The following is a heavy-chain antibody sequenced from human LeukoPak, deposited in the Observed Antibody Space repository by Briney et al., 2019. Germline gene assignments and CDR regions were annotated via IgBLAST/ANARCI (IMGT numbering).Heavy chain of an antibody. Sequence: PSETLSLTCTVSGGSISSGSYYWSWIRQPAGKGLEWIGRIYTSGSTNYNPSLKSRVTISVDTSKNQFSLKLSSVTAADTAVYYCARDRRSGSQGLRAFDIWGQGTMVTVSS. CDR2: IYTSGST. D-gene: IGHD1-26*01. CDR3: ARDRRSGSQGLRAFDI. J-gene: IGHJ3*02. V-gene: IGHV4-61*02. CDR1: GGSISSGSYY.